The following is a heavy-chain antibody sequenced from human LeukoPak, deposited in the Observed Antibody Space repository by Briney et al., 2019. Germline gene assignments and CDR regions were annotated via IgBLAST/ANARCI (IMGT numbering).Heavy chain of an antibody. V-gene: IGHV1-8*01. CDR1: GYTFTSYD. CDR2: MNPNSGNT. CDR3: ARGLKSSGWYFDYYYYYYMDV. Sequence: GASVKVSCKASGYTFTSYDINWVRQATGQGLEWMGWMNPNSGNTGYAQKFQGRVTMTRNISISTAYMELSSLRSEDTAVYYCARGLKSSGWYFDYYYYYYMDVWGKGTTVTISS. J-gene: IGHJ6*03. D-gene: IGHD6-19*01.